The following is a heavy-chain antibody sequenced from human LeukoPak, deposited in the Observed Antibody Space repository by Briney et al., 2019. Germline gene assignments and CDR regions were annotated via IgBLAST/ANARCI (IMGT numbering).Heavy chain of an antibody. CDR3: ARGFQVYCGSGSYDWFDP. Sequence: PSETLSLTCAVYGGSFSGYYWSWIRQPPGKGLEWIGEINHSGSTNYNPSLKSRVTISVDTSKNQFSLKLSSVTAADTAVYYCARGFQVYCGSGSYDWFDPWGQGTLVTVSS. J-gene: IGHJ5*02. D-gene: IGHD3-10*01. CDR1: GGSFSGYY. CDR2: INHSGST. V-gene: IGHV4-34*01.